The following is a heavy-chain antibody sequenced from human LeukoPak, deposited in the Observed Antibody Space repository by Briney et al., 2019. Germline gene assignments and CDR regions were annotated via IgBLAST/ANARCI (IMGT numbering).Heavy chain of an antibody. CDR3: ARSYNRAYDY. CDR2: IKQDGSQK. D-gene: IGHD1-1*01. V-gene: IGHV3-7*01. CDR1: GFTFNSHW. J-gene: IGHJ4*02. Sequence: GGSLRLSCVASGFTFNSHWMTWVRQAPGKGLEWVASIKQDGSQKNYVDSVKGRFTISRDNAKSSLYLQMNSLRAEDTAVYHCARSYNRAYDYWGQGTLVTVSS.